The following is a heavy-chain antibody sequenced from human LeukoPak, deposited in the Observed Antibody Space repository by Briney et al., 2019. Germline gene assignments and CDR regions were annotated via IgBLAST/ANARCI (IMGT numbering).Heavy chain of an antibody. CDR2: IYYSGST. CDR1: GGSISSSSYY. J-gene: IGHJ4*02. V-gene: IGHV4-39*01. Sequence: SETLSLTCTVSGGSISSSSYYWGWIRQPPGKGLEWIGSIYYSGSTYYNPSLKSRVTISVDTSKNQFSLKLSSVTAADTAVYYCASLGTVTAFVYWGEGTLVTVSS. CDR3: ASLGTVTAFVY. D-gene: IGHD4-17*01.